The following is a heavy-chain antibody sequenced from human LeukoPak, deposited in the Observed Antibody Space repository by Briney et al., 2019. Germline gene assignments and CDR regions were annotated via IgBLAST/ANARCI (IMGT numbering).Heavy chain of an antibody. D-gene: IGHD3-3*01. CDR3: ARWYYDFWSGYYDESGIMDY. Sequence: PGGSLRLSCAASGFTFSDYYMSWIRQAPGKGLEWVSGINWNGGSTGYADSVKGRFTISRDNAKNSLYLQMNSLRAEDTALYYCARWYYDFWSGYYDESGIMDYWGQGTLVTVSS. V-gene: IGHV3-20*04. J-gene: IGHJ4*02. CDR1: GFTFSDYY. CDR2: INWNGGST.